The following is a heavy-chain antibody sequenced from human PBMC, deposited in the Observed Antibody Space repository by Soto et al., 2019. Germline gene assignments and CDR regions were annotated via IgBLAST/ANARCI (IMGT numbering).Heavy chain of an antibody. Sequence: QVQLQESGPGLVKPSQTLSLTCSVSGGSISRGGYYWSWIRQHPGKGLEWIGYLYYTGSTSYNPSFKSRLTLSVDTSKNQFSLKLSSVTAADTAVYYCASFRGCPTYYFDYWGQGPLVTVSS. CDR3: ASFRGCPTYYFDY. V-gene: IGHV4-31*03. J-gene: IGHJ4*02. CDR1: GGSISRGGYY. D-gene: IGHD3-10*01. CDR2: LYYTGST.